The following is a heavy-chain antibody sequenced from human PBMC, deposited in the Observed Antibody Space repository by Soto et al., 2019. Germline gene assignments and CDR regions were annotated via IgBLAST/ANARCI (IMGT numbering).Heavy chain of an antibody. CDR3: AKYSRDSSPIKEHDY. V-gene: IGHV3-9*01. J-gene: IGHJ4*02. D-gene: IGHD6-13*01. CDR1: GFTFDAYA. Sequence: GGSLRLSCAASGFTFDAYAMPWVRHAPGKGLEWVSGISWNSGSIGYADSVKGRFTISRDNAKNSLYLQMNSLRAEDTALYYCAKYSRDSSPIKEHDYWSQGTSDPVSS. CDR2: ISWNSGSI.